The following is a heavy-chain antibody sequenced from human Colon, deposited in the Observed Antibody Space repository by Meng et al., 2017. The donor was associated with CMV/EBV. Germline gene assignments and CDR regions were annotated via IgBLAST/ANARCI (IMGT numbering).Heavy chain of an antibody. D-gene: IGHD3-22*01. CDR2: IYHSGST. CDR3: GAEPTYVYDSSGYYYPDY. J-gene: IGHJ4*02. Sequence: ISTVHYYWSWLRQPPVKGLEWIGYIYHSGSTLYTPSLQSRVTISVDKSKNQFSLNLSSVTAADTAMYFCGAEPTYVYDSSGYYYPDYWGQGTLVTVSS. V-gene: IGHV4-30-4*01. CDR1: ISTVHYY.